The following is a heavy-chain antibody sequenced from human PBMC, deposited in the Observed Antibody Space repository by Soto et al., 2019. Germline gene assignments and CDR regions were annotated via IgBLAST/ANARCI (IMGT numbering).Heavy chain of an antibody. D-gene: IGHD3-16*01. CDR1: GFNLSGSA. Sequence: GGSLRLSCAASGFNLSGSAIHWVRQASGKGLEWVGRIRSKAYNYATPYSASVKGRFTISRDDSKNTAYLQMNSLKTGDTAVYYCAVGVRGDFDHWGQGTVVTVSS. J-gene: IGHJ4*02. CDR2: IRSKAYNYAT. CDR3: AVGVRGDFDH. V-gene: IGHV3-73*01.